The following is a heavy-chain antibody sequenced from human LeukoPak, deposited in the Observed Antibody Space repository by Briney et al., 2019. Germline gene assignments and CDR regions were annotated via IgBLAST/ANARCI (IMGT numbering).Heavy chain of an antibody. CDR3: ARHNGYSDYDGWVDP. J-gene: IGHJ5*02. Sequence: SETLSLTCTVSGGSITSSGYYWGWIRQPPGKGLEWIASIHYSGITYYNPSLKSRVTISVDTSKNQFSLKLSSVTAADTAVYYCARHNGYSDYDGWVDPWGQGTLVTVSS. CDR1: GGSITSSGYY. CDR2: IHYSGIT. D-gene: IGHD5-12*01. V-gene: IGHV4-39*01.